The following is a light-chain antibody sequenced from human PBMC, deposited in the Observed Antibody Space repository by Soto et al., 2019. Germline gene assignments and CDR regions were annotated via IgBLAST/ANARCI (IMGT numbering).Light chain of an antibody. V-gene: IGKV3-11*01. J-gene: IGKJ5*01. CDR1: QSVNTS. CDR2: DAS. Sequence: EIVLTQSPATLSLSPGERATLSCRTSQSVNTSLIWYQQRPGQPPRLLIYDASNRATGIPARFTGSGSGTDFSLTISTLEPEDFAVYYGQQRKNWPITFGQGTRLEIE. CDR3: QQRKNWPIT.